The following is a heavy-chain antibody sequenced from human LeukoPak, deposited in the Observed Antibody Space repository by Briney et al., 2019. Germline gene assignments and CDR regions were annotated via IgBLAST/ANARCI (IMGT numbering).Heavy chain of an antibody. CDR3: ANKVNTVTTADY. CDR1: RFTFSSYS. CDR2: ISGSGDSK. Sequence: GGSLRLSCAASRFTFSSYSMNWVRQAPGKGLEWVSAISGSGDSKLYADSVKGRLTISRNNSKNTLYLQMNSLRAEDTAVYYCANKVNTVTTADYWGQGTLVTVSS. J-gene: IGHJ4*02. V-gene: IGHV3-23*01. D-gene: IGHD4-17*01.